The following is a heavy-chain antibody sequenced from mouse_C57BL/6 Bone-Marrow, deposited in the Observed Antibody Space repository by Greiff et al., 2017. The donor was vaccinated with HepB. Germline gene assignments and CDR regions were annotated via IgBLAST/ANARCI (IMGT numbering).Heavy chain of an antibody. CDR2: IHPNSGST. CDR1: GYTFTSYW. D-gene: IGHD1-1*01. CDR3: ARSPFITTVVAPGYFDY. V-gene: IGHV1-64*01. J-gene: IGHJ2*01. Sequence: VQLQQPGAELVKPGASVKLSCKASGYTFTSYWMHWVKQRPGQGLEWIGMIHPNSGSTNYNEKFKSKATLTVDKSSSTAYMQLSSLTSEDSAVYYCARSPFITTVVAPGYFDYWGQGTTLTVSS.